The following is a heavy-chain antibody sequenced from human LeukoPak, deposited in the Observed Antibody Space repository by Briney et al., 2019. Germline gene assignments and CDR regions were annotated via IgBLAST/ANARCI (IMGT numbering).Heavy chain of an antibody. CDR1: GFTFSSYA. CDR3: AKDLSGETGIAARFYYYYYGMDV. J-gene: IGHJ6*02. Sequence: GGSLRLSCAASGFTFSSYAMSWVRQAPGKGLEWVSAISGSGGSTYYADSVEGRFTISRDNSKNTLYLQMNSLRAEDTAVYYCAKDLSGETGIAARFYYYYYGMDVWGQGTTVTVSS. CDR2: ISGSGGST. V-gene: IGHV3-23*01. D-gene: IGHD6-6*01.